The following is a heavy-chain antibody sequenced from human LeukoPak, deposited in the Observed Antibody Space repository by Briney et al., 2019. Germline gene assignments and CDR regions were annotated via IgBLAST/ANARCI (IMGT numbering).Heavy chain of an antibody. CDR2: ISAYNGNT. CDR3: ARGLDYYGSGSQPSDY. Sequence: ASVKVSCKASGYTFTSYAMHWVRQAPGQRLEWMGWISAYNGNTNYAQKLQGRVTMTTDTSTSTAYMELRSLRSDDTAVYYCARGLDYYGSGSQPSDYWGQGTLVTVSS. J-gene: IGHJ4*02. CDR1: GYTFTSYA. D-gene: IGHD3-10*01. V-gene: IGHV1-18*01.